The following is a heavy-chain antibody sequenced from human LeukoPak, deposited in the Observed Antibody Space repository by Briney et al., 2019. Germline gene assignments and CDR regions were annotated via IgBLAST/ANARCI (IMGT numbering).Heavy chain of an antibody. Sequence: SETLSLTCTVSGGSISSYYWSWIRQPPGKGLEWIGYIYYSGSTNYNPSLKSRVTISVDTSKNQFSPKLSSVTAADTAVYYCARGVVYGDYGLWGQGTLVTVSS. CDR1: GGSISSYY. CDR3: ARGVVYGDYGL. CDR2: IYYSGST. J-gene: IGHJ4*02. D-gene: IGHD4-17*01. V-gene: IGHV4-59*01.